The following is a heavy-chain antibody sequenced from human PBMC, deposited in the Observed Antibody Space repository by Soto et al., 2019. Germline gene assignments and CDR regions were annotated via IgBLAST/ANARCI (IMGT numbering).Heavy chain of an antibody. CDR3: AIDNSRNNEGWWFDP. D-gene: IGHD3-22*01. J-gene: IGHJ5*02. V-gene: IGHV1-46*01. Sequence: QVHLVQSGTELKKPGASVMVSCKASGYSFTSHHVHWVRQAPGQGLEWMGAINPSGTWTSYAQKLQGRVTRTRDTSTNTLYMDLSSLRSEDTAVYYCAIDNSRNNEGWWFDPWGQGTLVTVSS. CDR2: INPSGTWT. CDR1: GYSFTSHH.